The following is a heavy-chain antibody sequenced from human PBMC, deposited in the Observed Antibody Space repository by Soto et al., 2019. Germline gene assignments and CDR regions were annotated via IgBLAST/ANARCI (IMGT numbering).Heavy chain of an antibody. CDR1: GYTFTSYD. Sequence: ASVKVSCKASGYTFTSYDINWVRQATGQGLEWMGWMNPNSGNTGYAQKFQGRVTMTRNTSISTAYMELSSLRSEDTAVYYCARGRVSSGWPLYYYYGMDVWGQGTTVTVSS. V-gene: IGHV1-8*01. CDR3: ARGRVSSGWPLYYYYGMDV. CDR2: MNPNSGNT. D-gene: IGHD6-19*01. J-gene: IGHJ6*02.